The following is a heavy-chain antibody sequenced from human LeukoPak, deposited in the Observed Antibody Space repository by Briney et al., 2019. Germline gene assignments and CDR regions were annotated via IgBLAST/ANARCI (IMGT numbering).Heavy chain of an antibody. CDR3: ARDIDGDYGHDAFDI. Sequence: GGSLRLSCAASGFTFSSYWMHWVRQAPGKGLVWVSRINSDGSSTSYADSVKGRFTISRDNAKNSLYLQMNSLRVEDTAVYYCARDIDGDYGHDAFDIWGQGTMVTVSS. J-gene: IGHJ3*02. CDR2: INSDGSST. V-gene: IGHV3-74*01. CDR1: GFTFSSYW. D-gene: IGHD4-17*01.